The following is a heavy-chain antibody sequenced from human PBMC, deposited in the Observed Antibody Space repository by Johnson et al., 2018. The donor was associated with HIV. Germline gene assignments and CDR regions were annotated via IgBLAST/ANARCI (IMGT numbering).Heavy chain of an antibody. V-gene: IGHV3-33*01. CDR3: AGELGGSGVDV. CDR1: GFTFSSYG. CDR2: IWYDGSNK. Sequence: VQLVESGGGVVQPGRSLRLSCAASGFTFSSYGMHWVRQAPGKGLEWVAVIWYDGSNKYYADSVKGRFTISRDNAKNSVYLQMNSLRGEDTAVYYCAGELGGSGVDVWGQGTMVTVSS. D-gene: IGHD1-26*01. J-gene: IGHJ3*01.